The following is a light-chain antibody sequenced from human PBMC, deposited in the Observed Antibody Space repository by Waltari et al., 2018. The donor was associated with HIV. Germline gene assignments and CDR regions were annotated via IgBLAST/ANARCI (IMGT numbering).Light chain of an antibody. J-gene: IGLJ2*01. Sequence: QSALTQPASVSGSPGQSITISCTGTSSDVGGYNYVSWYQQHPDKAPKLMIYEVSKRPSGVSNRFSGSKSGNTASLTISGLQAEDEADYYCCSYAGSSTFVVFGGGTKLTVL. CDR2: EVS. CDR1: SSDVGGYNY. CDR3: CSYAGSSTFVV. V-gene: IGLV2-23*02.